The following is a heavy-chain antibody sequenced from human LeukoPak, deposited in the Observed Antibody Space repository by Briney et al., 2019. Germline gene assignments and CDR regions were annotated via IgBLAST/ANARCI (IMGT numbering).Heavy chain of an antibody. D-gene: IGHD1-26*01. V-gene: IGHV3-30-3*01. CDR3: ASALGGQGGH. CDR1: GFTFSSYS. J-gene: IGHJ4*02. Sequence: SGGSLRLSCAASGFTFSSYSMHWVRQAPGKGLEWVAVISYDGSNKYSADSVKGRFTISRDNAKNTLFLQMNSLRADDTAVYYCASALGGQGGHWGQGTLVTVSS. CDR2: ISYDGSNK.